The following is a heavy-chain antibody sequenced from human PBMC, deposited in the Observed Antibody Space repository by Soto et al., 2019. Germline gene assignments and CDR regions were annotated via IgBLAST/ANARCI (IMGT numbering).Heavy chain of an antibody. Sequence: LRLSCAASVFTFSSYAMSWVRQAPGKGLEWVSAISGSGGSTYYADSVKGRFTISRDNSKNTLYLQMNSLRAEDTAVYYCAKEGSSWPSYYGMDVWGQGTTVTVSS. CDR3: AKEGSSWPSYYGMDV. CDR1: VFTFSSYA. D-gene: IGHD6-13*01. J-gene: IGHJ6*02. CDR2: ISGSGGST. V-gene: IGHV3-23*01.